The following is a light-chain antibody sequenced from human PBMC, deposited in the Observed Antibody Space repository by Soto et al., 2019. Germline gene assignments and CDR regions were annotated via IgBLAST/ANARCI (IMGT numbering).Light chain of an antibody. CDR2: GAS. CDR1: QSVSSN. J-gene: IGKJ5*01. V-gene: IGKV3-15*01. Sequence: IVMPKSLAPLSVSPGVRASLSGRDRQSVSSNLAWYQQKPGQAPRTLIYGASTRATGIPARFSGSGSGTEFTLTIRRLQSEDFAVYYCQQYNDWPPKITVGKGTRLAI. CDR3: QQYNDWPPKIT.